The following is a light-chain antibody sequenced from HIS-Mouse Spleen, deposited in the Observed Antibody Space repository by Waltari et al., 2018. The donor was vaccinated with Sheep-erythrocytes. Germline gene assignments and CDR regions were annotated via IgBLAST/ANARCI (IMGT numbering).Light chain of an antibody. CDR1: QSVSSY. CDR2: DAS. V-gene: IGKV3-11*01. CDR3: QQSYSTPRT. J-gene: IGKJ1*01. Sequence: EIVLTQSPATLSLSPGERATLSCRASQSVSSYLAWYQQKPGQAPRLLIYDASNRATGIPDFTLTISSLQPEDFATYYCQQSYSTPRTFGQGTKVEIK.